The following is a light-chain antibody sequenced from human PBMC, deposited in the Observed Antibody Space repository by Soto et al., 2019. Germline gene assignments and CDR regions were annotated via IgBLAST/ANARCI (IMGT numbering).Light chain of an antibody. J-gene: IGKJ1*01. V-gene: IGKV1-5*01. CDR3: QQYNIYPQP. CDR2: DAS. Sequence: IRMTQSPATLSAYIGDRVTITCRASQSISSWLAWYQQKPGKAPKLLIYDASSLESGVPSRFSGSGSGTEFTLTISSLQPDDFATYYCQQYNIYPQPFGQ. CDR1: QSISSW.